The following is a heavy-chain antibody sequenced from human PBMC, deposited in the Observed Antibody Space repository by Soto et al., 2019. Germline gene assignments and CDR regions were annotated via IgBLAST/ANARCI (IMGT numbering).Heavy chain of an antibody. CDR2: IVVGSGNT. J-gene: IGHJ6*02. V-gene: IGHV1-58*01. CDR1: GFTFTSSA. CDR3: AADRGYCTNGVCYPYYYGMDV. Sequence: QMQLVQSGPEVKKPGTSVKVSCKASGFTFTSSAVQWVRQARGQRLEWIGWIVVGSGNTNYAQKFQERVTITRDMSTSTAYMELSSLRSEDTAVYYCAADRGYCTNGVCYPYYYGMDVWGQGTTVTVSS. D-gene: IGHD2-8*01.